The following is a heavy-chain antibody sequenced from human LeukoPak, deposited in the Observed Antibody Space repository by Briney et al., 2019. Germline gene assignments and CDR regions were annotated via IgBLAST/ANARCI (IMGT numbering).Heavy chain of an antibody. CDR3: ARHFYYGSGRIDY. Sequence: SETLSLTCAVYGGTFSGYYWSRIRQPPGKGLEWTGEINHSGSTNYNPSLKSRVTISVDTSKNQFSLKLSSATAADTAVYYCARHFYYGSGRIDYWGQGTLVTVSS. CDR1: GGTFSGYY. J-gene: IGHJ4*02. V-gene: IGHV4-34*01. CDR2: INHSGST. D-gene: IGHD3-10*01.